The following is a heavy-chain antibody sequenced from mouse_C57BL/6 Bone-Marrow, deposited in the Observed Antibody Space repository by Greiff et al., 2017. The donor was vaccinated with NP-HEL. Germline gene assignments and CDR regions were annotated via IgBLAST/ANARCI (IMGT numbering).Heavy chain of an antibody. CDR1: GYTFTSYG. V-gene: IGHV1-81*01. D-gene: IGHD1-1*01. CDR3: ARRDYYGSLYYFDY. Sequence: VKLQESGAELARPGASVKLSCKASGYTFTSYGISWVKQRTGQGLEWIGEIYPRSGNTYYNEKFKGKATLTADKSSSTAYMELRSLTSEDSAVYFCARRDYYGSLYYFDYWGQGTTLTVSS. CDR2: IYPRSGNT. J-gene: IGHJ2*01.